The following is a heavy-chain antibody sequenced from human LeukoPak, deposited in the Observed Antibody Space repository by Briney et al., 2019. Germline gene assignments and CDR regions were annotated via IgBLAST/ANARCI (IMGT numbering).Heavy chain of an antibody. J-gene: IGHJ4*02. CDR1: GFTFSNYS. V-gene: IGHV3-48*04. Sequence: GGSLRLSCAASGFTFSNYSMNWVRQAPGKGLEWVSYISSSSSTIYYADSVKGRFTISRDNAENSLYLQMNSLRVEDTAVYYCARAPTVLVGYCSSSSCQADYWGQGTLVTVSS. CDR3: ARAPTVLVGYCSSSSCQADY. CDR2: ISSSSSTI. D-gene: IGHD2-2*01.